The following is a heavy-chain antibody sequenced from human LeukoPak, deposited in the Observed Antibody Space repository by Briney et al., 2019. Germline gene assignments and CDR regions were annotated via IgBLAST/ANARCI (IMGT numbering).Heavy chain of an antibody. D-gene: IGHD3-9*01. CDR3: ARALNVLRYFVWLGGY. CDR1: GFTVSSNY. Sequence: GGSLRLSCAVSGFTVSSNYMSWVRQAPGKGLEWVSVIYSGGSTYYADSVKGRFTISRDNSKNTVYLQMNSLGAEDTAVYYCARALNVLRYFVWLGGYWGQGTLVTVSS. J-gene: IGHJ4*02. CDR2: IYSGGST. V-gene: IGHV3-53*01.